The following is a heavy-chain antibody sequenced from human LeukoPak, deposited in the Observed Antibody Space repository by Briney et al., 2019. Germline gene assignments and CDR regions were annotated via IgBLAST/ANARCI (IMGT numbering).Heavy chain of an antibody. CDR1: GGSISSGDYY. Sequence: PSETLSLTCTVSGGSISSGDYYWSWIRQPPGKGLEWIGYIYYSGSTYYNPSLKSRVTISVDTSRNQFSLKLSSVTAADTAVYYCARGGFYYGMDVWGQGTTVTVSS. CDR2: IYYSGST. CDR3: ARGGFYYGMDV. J-gene: IGHJ6*02. V-gene: IGHV4-30-4*02.